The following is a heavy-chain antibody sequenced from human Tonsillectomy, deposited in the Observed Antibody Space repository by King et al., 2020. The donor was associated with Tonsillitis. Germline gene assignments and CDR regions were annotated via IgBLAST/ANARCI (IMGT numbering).Heavy chain of an antibody. CDR1: GGSISSYY. Sequence: QLQESGPGLVKPSETLSLTCTVSGGSISSYYWNWIRQPPGKELEWIGYIYYSGSTNYNPSLKSRVTISVDTSQNQFSLKLTSLTAADTPVYYCARGGRDSGSPGRVDYWGQGTLVTVSS. D-gene: IGHD1-26*01. V-gene: IGHV4-59*01. CDR3: ARGGRDSGSPGRVDY. J-gene: IGHJ4*02. CDR2: IYYSGST.